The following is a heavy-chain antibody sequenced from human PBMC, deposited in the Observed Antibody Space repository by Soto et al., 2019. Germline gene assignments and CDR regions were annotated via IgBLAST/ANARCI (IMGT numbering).Heavy chain of an antibody. CDR3: GIQPEGMRDYGMDV. CDR2: IIPIFGTA. Sequence: ASVKVSCKASGGTFSSYAISWVRQAPGQGLEWMGGIIPIFGTANYAQKFQGRVTITADESTSTAYMELSSLRSEDTAVYYCGIQPEGMRDYGMDVWGQGTTVTVSS. CDR1: GGTFSSYA. J-gene: IGHJ6*02. V-gene: IGHV1-69*13. D-gene: IGHD2-8*01.